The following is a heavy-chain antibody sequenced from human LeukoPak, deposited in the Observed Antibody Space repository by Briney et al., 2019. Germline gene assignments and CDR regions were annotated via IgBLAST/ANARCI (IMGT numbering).Heavy chain of an antibody. V-gene: IGHV3-30*02. CDR3: ARYSSTMGANWFDP. J-gene: IGHJ5*02. D-gene: IGHD2-2*01. Sequence: GGSLRLSCAASGFTFSSYGMHWVRQAPGKGLEWVAFIRYDGSNKYYADSVKGRFTISRDNSKNTLYLQMNSLRAEDTAVYYCARYSSTMGANWFDPWGQGTLVTVSS. CDR1: GFTFSSYG. CDR2: IRYDGSNK.